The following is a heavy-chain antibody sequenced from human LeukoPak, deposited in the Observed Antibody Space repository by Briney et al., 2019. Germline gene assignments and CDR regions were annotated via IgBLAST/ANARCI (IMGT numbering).Heavy chain of an antibody. V-gene: IGHV3-23*01. CDR1: GFTFSSYA. D-gene: IGHD3-10*02. Sequence: GGSLRLSCTASGFTFSSYAMSWVRQAPGKGLEWVSAISGSGGSTYYADSVKGRFTISRDNSKNTLYLQMNSLRAEDTALYYCAKDIYVRNYYYYGMDVWGQGTTVTVSS. J-gene: IGHJ6*02. CDR3: AKDIYVRNYYYYGMDV. CDR2: ISGSGGST.